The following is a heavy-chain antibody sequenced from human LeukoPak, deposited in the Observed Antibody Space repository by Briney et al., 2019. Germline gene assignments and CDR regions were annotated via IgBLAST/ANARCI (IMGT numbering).Heavy chain of an antibody. D-gene: IGHD6-19*01. V-gene: IGHV4-4*09. CDR3: ARQGITVAGSAYFDY. Sequence: PSETLSLTCTVSGGSISSYCWSWIRQPPGKGLEWIGYIYTSGSTNYNPSLKSRVTISVDTSKNQFSLKLSSVTAADTAVYYCARQGITVAGSAYFDYWGQGTLVTVSS. J-gene: IGHJ4*02. CDR2: IYTSGST. CDR1: GGSISSYC.